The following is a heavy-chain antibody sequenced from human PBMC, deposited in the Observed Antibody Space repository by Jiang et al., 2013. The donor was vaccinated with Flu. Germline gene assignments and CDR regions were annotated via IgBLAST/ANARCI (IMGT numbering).Heavy chain of an antibody. CDR3: ARDGPYGSGSYGDS. D-gene: IGHD3-10*01. J-gene: IGHJ4*02. CDR2: IDPSDSYT. Sequence: QLVESGAEVKEPGESLRISCKGSGYIFTSYYISWVRQMPGKGLEWMGKIDPSDSYTSYSPSFQGHVTISADTSISTAYLQWSSLKASDTAMYYCARDGPYGSGSYGDSWGQGTLVTVSS. CDR1: GYIFTSYY. V-gene: IGHV5-10-1*03.